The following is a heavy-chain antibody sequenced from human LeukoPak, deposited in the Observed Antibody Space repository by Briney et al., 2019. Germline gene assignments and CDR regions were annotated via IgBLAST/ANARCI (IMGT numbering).Heavy chain of an antibody. D-gene: IGHD3-22*01. V-gene: IGHV3-74*01. CDR1: GFTFSSYW. CDR2: INTDGSST. CDR3: AKDHLHYYDSSGAIDY. J-gene: IGHJ4*02. Sequence: GGSLRLSCAASGFTFSSYWMHWVRQAPGKGLVWVSRINTDGSSTSYADSVKGRFTISRDNSKNTLYLQMNSLRAEDTAVYYCAKDHLHYYDSSGAIDYWGQGTLVTVSS.